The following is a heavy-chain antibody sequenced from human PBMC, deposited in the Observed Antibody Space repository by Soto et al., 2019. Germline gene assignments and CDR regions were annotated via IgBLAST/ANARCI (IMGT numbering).Heavy chain of an antibody. CDR1: GYTFTSYG. V-gene: IGHV1-18*01. CDR2: ISAYNGNT. J-gene: IGHJ6*02. CDR3: ARDRRYSSSLPYGMDV. D-gene: IGHD6-13*01. Sequence: QVQLVQSGAEVKKPGASVKVSCKASGYTFTSYGISWVRQAPGQGLEWMGWISAYNGNTNYAQKLQGRVTMTKDTSTSTAYMELRSLRSDDTAVYYCARDRRYSSSLPYGMDVWGQGTTVTVSS.